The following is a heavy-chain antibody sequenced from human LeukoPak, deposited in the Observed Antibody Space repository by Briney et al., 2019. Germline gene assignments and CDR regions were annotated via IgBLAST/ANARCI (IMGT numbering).Heavy chain of an antibody. CDR3: ARDHTTVLRFLEWDYYYYYGMDV. CDR2: ISSSSSAI. V-gene: IGHV3-48*01. Sequence: GGSLRLSSVASGFSFSTYSMNWVRQAPGKGLEWVSYISSSSSAIYYADSVKGRFTISRDNAKNSLDLQMNSLRAEDTAVYYCARDHTTVLRFLEWDYYYYYGMDVWGQGTTVTVSS. J-gene: IGHJ6*02. D-gene: IGHD3-3*01. CDR1: GFSFSTYS.